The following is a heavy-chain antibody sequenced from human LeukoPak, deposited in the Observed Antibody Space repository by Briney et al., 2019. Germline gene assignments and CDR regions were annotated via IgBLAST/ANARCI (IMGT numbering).Heavy chain of an antibody. J-gene: IGHJ4*02. Sequence: PETLSLTCIVSGGSISSYYWSWIRQPPGKGLEWVGYIYYSGSTNYNPSLKSRVTISVDTSKNQFSLKLSSVTAADTAVYYCARSELLWFGGVNSGFDYWGQGTLVTVSS. CDR1: GGSISSYY. D-gene: IGHD3-10*01. V-gene: IGHV4-59*01. CDR3: ARSELLWFGGVNSGFDY. CDR2: IYYSGST.